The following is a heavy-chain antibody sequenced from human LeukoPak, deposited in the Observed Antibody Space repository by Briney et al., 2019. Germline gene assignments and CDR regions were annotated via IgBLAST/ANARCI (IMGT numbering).Heavy chain of an antibody. Sequence: GGSLRLSCAASGFTVSSNYMSWVRQAPGKGLEWVSVIYSGGSTYYADSVKGRFTISRDNSKNTLYLQMNSLRAEDTAVYYCAKDYGDLNYFDYWGQGTLVTVSS. J-gene: IGHJ4*02. CDR1: GFTVSSNY. D-gene: IGHD4-17*01. CDR2: IYSGGST. V-gene: IGHV3-53*01. CDR3: AKDYGDLNYFDY.